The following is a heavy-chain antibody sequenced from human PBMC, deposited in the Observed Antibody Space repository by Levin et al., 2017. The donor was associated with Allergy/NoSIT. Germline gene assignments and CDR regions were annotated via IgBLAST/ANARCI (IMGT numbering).Heavy chain of an antibody. Sequence: RPGGSLRLSCAASGFSFGTYGMSWVRQAPGKGLEWVSAINAGGGDTYYADSVKGRFTISRDNSKDTLYLQMNSLRVEDTAVFYCAKRVQHSDGAHFDYWGQGALVTVSS. CDR3: AKRVQHSDGAHFDY. CDR2: INAGGGDT. V-gene: IGHV3-23*01. D-gene: IGHD5-18*01. J-gene: IGHJ4*02. CDR1: GFSFGTYG.